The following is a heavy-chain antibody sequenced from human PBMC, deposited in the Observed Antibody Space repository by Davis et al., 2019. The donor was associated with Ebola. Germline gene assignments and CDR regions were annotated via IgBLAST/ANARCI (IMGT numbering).Heavy chain of an antibody. CDR2: ISSSSSYI. CDR3: ARDPVYYDYIWGSYRFGSDYYFDY. D-gene: IGHD3-16*02. Sequence: PGGSLRLSCAASGFTFSSYSMNWVRQAPGKGLEWVSSISSSSSYIYYADSVKGRFTISRDNAKNSLYLQMNSLRAEDTAVYYCARDPVYYDYIWGSYRFGSDYYFDYWGQGTLVTVSS. CDR1: GFTFSSYS. V-gene: IGHV3-21*01. J-gene: IGHJ4*02.